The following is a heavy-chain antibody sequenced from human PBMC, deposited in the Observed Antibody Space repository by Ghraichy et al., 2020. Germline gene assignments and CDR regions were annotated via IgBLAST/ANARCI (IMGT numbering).Heavy chain of an antibody. CDR3: ATGYSSGWYHY. Sequence: SETLSLTCAVYGGSLSGYYWSWIRQPPGKGLEWIGEINHSGSTNYNPSLKSRVTISVDTSKNQFSLKLSSVTAADTAVYYCATGYSSGWYHYWGQGTLVTVSS. V-gene: IGHV4-34*01. CDR1: GGSLSGYY. CDR2: INHSGST. D-gene: IGHD6-19*01. J-gene: IGHJ4*02.